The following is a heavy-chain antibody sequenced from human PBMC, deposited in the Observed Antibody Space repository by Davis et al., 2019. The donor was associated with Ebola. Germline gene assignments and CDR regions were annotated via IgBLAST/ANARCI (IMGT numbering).Heavy chain of an antibody. CDR1: GYTFTSYA. Sequence: AASVKVSCKASGYTFTSYAMHWVRQAPGQRLEWIGWIVVGSGNTNYAQKFQGRVTITADKSTSTAYMELSSLRSEDTAVYYCARGPEVSGDLDYWGQGTLVTVSS. V-gene: IGHV1-3*01. CDR3: ARGPEVSGDLDY. J-gene: IGHJ4*02. CDR2: IVVGSGNT. D-gene: IGHD2-21*02.